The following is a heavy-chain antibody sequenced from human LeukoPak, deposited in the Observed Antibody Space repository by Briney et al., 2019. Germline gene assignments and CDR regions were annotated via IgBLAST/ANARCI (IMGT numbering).Heavy chain of an antibody. Sequence: SVKVSCKASGGTFSSYAINWVRQAPGQGLEWMGGIIPIFGTANYAQKFQGRVTITADESTSTAYMELSSLRSEDTAVYYCARARNYYDSSGYYCLDYWGQGTLVTVSS. V-gene: IGHV1-69*13. CDR2: IIPIFGTA. CDR3: ARARNYYDSSGYYCLDY. D-gene: IGHD3-22*01. CDR1: GGTFSSYA. J-gene: IGHJ4*02.